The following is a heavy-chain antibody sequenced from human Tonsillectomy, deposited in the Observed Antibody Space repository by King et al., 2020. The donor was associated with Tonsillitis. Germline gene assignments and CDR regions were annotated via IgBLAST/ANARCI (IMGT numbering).Heavy chain of an antibody. CDR2: ISGSGGST. CDR3: AKESGGVATFFY. V-gene: IGHV3-23*04. Sequence: QLVQSGGGLVQPGGSLRLSCAASGFTFSSYAMSWVRQAPGKGLEWVSAISGSGGSTYYADSVKDRFTISRNNSKNTLYLQMNSLRAGVTAVYDCAKESGGVATFFYWGQGALVTVSS. CDR1: GFTFSSYA. D-gene: IGHD5-12*01. J-gene: IGHJ4*02.